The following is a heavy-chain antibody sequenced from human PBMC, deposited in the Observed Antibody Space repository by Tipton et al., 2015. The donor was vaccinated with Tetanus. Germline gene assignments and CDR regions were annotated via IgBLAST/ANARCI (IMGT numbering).Heavy chain of an antibody. J-gene: IGHJ4*02. CDR1: GGSFSTYI. CDR2: IIPIFGTI. V-gene: IGHV1-69*06. D-gene: IGHD3-22*01. Sequence: QVQLVQSGPEVKKPGSSVKVSCKTSGGSFSTYITSWVRQAPGQGLEWLGGIIPIFGTITYAQKFQGRVTITADRSTNTAYMELSSLRSDDTAVYYCARSRGGTRVYYAIAFWGQGTLVTVSS. CDR3: ARSRGGTRVYYAIAF.